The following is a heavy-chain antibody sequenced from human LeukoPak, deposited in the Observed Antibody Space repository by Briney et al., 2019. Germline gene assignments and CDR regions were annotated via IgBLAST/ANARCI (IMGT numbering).Heavy chain of an antibody. CDR2: IYSGGTT. J-gene: IGHJ4*02. CDR3: AASGSYYGRWFDY. V-gene: IGHV3-66*01. Sequence: GGSLRLSCAVSGFTVSTKYMSWVRQAPGEGLEWVSVIYSGGTTYYADSVKGRFTISRDNSKNTLYLQMNSLRAEDTAVYYCAASGSYYGRWFDYWGQGTLVTVSS. CDR1: GFTVSTKY. D-gene: IGHD1-26*01.